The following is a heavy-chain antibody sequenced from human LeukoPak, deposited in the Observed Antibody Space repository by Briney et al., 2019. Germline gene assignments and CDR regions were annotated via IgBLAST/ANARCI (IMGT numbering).Heavy chain of an antibody. CDR3: ARDLVGATPFDY. CDR2: ISSSSSYI. CDR1: GFTFSSYS. Sequence: PGGSLRLSCAASGFTFSSYSMNWVRQAPGKELEWVSSISSSSSYIYYADSVKGRFTISRDNAKNSLYLQMNSLRAEDTAVYYCARDLVGATPFDYWGQGTLVTVSS. V-gene: IGHV3-21*01. J-gene: IGHJ4*02. D-gene: IGHD1-26*01.